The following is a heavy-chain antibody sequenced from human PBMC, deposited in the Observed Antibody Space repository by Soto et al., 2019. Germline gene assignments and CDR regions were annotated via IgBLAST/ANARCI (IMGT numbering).Heavy chain of an antibody. V-gene: IGHV3-23*01. Sequence: EVQLLESGGGLVQPGGSLRLSCAASGFTFNNHAMTWVRQAPGKGLEWVSAISGGGDTTSYADSVEGRFTVSRDGSKNTLYLQMSSLRAEDTALYYCAKGRGGSGSLTPRVDFWGQGTLVTVSS. CDR1: GFTFNNHA. D-gene: IGHD3-10*01. CDR3: AKGRGGSGSLTPRVDF. CDR2: ISGGGDTT. J-gene: IGHJ4*02.